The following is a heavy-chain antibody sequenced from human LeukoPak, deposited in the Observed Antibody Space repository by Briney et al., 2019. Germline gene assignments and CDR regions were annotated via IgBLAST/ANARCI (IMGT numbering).Heavy chain of an antibody. Sequence: SETLSVTCTVSGVSVSGSPYYWGWIRQPPGKGLEWIGSIYSIGSTYYNASLQSRVTISIETSKNQISLRLNSVTAADTAIYYCAKSGGYGLIDYWGQGTLVTVSS. D-gene: IGHD1-26*01. V-gene: IGHV4-39*01. CDR2: IYSIGST. CDR1: GVSVSGSPYY. J-gene: IGHJ4*02. CDR3: AKSGGYGLIDY.